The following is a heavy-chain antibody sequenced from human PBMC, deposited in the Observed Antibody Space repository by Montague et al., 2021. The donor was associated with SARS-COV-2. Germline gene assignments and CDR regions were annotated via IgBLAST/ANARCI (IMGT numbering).Heavy chain of an antibody. V-gene: IGHV3-48*03. Sequence: SLRLSCAASGFIFSSYEMNWVRQAPGEGLEWLSYISSSVGGSTKXYTXSVKGRFTISRDNAKNSLYLQMNRLRVEDTAIYYCARDRDWDDWCGMDVWGQGTTVTVSS. CDR3: ARDRDWDDWCGMDV. CDR1: GFIFSSYE. CDR2: ISSSVGGSTK. J-gene: IGHJ6*02. D-gene: IGHD2-21*01.